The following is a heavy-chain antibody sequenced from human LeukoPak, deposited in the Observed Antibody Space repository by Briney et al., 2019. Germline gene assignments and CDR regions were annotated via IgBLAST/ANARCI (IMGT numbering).Heavy chain of an antibody. D-gene: IGHD2-2*01. Sequence: PGGSLRLSCAASGFTFSDYYTSWIRQAPGKGLEWVSYISSSGSTIYYADSVKGRFTISRDNAKNSLYLQMNSLRAEDTAVYYCAREVHCSSTSCSDYWGQGTLVTVSS. CDR3: AREVHCSSTSCSDY. CDR2: ISSSGSTI. CDR1: GFTFSDYY. J-gene: IGHJ4*02. V-gene: IGHV3-11*01.